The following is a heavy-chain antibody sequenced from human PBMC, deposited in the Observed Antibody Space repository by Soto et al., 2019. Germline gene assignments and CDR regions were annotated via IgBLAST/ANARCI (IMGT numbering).Heavy chain of an antibody. J-gene: IGHJ6*02. CDR1: GGSISISSYY. D-gene: IGHD3-3*01. CDR2: IYYSGST. V-gene: IGHV4-39*01. CDR3: ARRVGEWLWNDGMDV. Sequence: SETLSLTCTVSGGSISISSYYLGWIRQPPGKGLEWIGSIYYSGSTYYNPSLKSRVTISVDTSKNQFSLKLSSVNAADTAVYYCARRVGEWLWNDGMDVWGQGTTVAVSS.